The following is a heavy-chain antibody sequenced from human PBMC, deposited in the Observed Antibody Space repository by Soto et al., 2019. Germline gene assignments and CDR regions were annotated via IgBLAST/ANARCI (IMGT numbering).Heavy chain of an antibody. CDR1: GYTFTSFG. Sequence: QVQLVQSGPEVKKPGASVKVFCKTSGYTFTSFGISWVRQAPGQGLEWMGWISTDKGKTNYAQKFQGRVTMTTDTSTSTAYMELRSLRSDDTAVYYCATHSPAFDYWGQGTLVTVSS. V-gene: IGHV1-18*01. CDR3: ATHSPAFDY. D-gene: IGHD2-21*01. CDR2: ISTDKGKT. J-gene: IGHJ4*02.